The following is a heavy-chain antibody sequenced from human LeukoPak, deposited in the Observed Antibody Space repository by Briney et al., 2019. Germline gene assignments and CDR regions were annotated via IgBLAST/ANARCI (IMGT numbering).Heavy chain of an antibody. J-gene: IGHJ4*02. CDR3: VSELCTHGGCPGFDY. CDR1: GFTFTNFG. V-gene: IGHV3-30*02. D-gene: IGHD2-8*01. CDR2: VGTTGSAK. Sequence: GGSLRLSCAASGFTFTNFGMQWVRQPPGKGLEWVAIVGTTGSAKFYADSVTGRFTISRDNSRNMVYLQMNNLTPEDTAVYHCVSELCTHGGCPGFDYWGQGTLVTVSS.